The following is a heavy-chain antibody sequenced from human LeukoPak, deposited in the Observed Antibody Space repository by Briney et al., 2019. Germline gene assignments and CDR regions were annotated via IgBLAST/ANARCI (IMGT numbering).Heavy chain of an antibody. CDR2: INHSGST. V-gene: IGHV4-34*01. CDR1: GGSFSGYY. CDR3: AREDVSGQASSSFDY. D-gene: IGHD6-13*01. J-gene: IGHJ4*02. Sequence: SETLSLTCAVYGGSFSGYYWSWIRQPPGKGLEWIGEINHSGSTNYNPSLKSRVTISVDTSKNQFPLKLSSVTAADTAVYYCAREDVSGQASSSFDYWGQGTLVTVSS.